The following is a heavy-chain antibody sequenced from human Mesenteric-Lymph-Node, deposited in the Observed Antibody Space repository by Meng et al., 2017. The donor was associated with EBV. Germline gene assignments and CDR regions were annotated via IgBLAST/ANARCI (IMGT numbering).Heavy chain of an antibody. D-gene: IGHD3-3*01. J-gene: IGHJ5*02. CDR2: IDYSGTT. Sequence: QVPLGEAGTGLVKSSESLSLTCSVSSGSISSHYWSWIRQSAGKGLEWIGQIDYSGTTKYNPSLKSRVTLSVDTSKNQLSLRLTSVTAADTAIYYCARDHSSGYGFWSTYSVFDPWGQGTLVTVSS. CDR1: SGSISSHY. V-gene: IGHV4-59*11. CDR3: ARDHSSGYGFWSTYSVFDP.